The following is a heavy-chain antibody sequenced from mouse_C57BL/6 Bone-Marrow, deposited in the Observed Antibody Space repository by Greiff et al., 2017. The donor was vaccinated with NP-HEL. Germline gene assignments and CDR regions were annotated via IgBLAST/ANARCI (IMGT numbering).Heavy chain of an antibody. CDR3: GAYDAFAY. CDR2: IYPGDGDT. V-gene: IGHV1-82*01. CDR1: GYAFSSSW. Sequence: VQLQQSGPELVKPGASVKISCKASGYAFSSSWMNWVKQRPGKGLEWIGRIYPGDGDTNYNGKFKGKATLTADKSSSTAYMQLSSLTSEDSAVYFCGAYDAFAYWGQGTLVTVSA. J-gene: IGHJ3*01. D-gene: IGHD2-12*01.